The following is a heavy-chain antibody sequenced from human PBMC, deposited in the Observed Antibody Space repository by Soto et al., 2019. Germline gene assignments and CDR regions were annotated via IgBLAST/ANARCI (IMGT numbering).Heavy chain of an antibody. CDR3: AREDSIIIPAVSDF. CDR2: ISKSDYT. CDR1: GFAFNNYG. D-gene: IGHD2-2*01. V-gene: IGHV3-21*01. Sequence: GGSLRLSCTVSGFAFNNYGINWVRQAPGKGLEWVSSISKSDYTYYSDSVKGRFTISRDNAKNSVSLQMNTLGVEDTAVYYCAREDSIIIPAVSDFWGQGTLVTVSS. J-gene: IGHJ4*02.